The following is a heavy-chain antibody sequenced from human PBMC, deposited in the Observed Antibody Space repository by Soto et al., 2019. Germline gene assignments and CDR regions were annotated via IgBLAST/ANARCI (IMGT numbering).Heavy chain of an antibody. CDR3: ARHKVSSSYYYYGMDV. CDR1: GGSISSSSYY. CDR2: IYYSGST. D-gene: IGHD6-6*01. J-gene: IGHJ6*02. Sequence: QLQLQESGPGLVKPSETLSLTCTVSGGSISSSSYYWGWIRQPPGKGLEWIGSIYYSGSTYYNPSRKSRVTTSVATSKNQFSLKLSSVTAADTAVYYCARHKVSSSYYYYGMDVWGQGTTVTVSS. V-gene: IGHV4-39*01.